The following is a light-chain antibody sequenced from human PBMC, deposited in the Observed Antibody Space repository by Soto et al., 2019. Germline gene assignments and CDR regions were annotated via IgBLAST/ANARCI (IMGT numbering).Light chain of an antibody. J-gene: IGKJ2*01. CDR2: AAS. V-gene: IGKV1-39*01. CDR3: QQSYSTPRT. Sequence: DTRMTQSPSSLSASVGDRVTITCRASQSISTYLNWYQQKPGKAPKLLIYAASSLQSGVPSRFGGSGSGTDFTLTISSLQPEDFATYYCQQSYSTPRTFGQGTTLEIK. CDR1: QSISTY.